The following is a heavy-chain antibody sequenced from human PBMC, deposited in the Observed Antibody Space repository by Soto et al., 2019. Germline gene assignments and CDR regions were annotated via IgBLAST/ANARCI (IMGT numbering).Heavy chain of an antibody. J-gene: IGHJ4*02. CDR2: IKQDGSEK. CDR3: AREKRANGYFDY. D-gene: IGHD6-25*01. Sequence: EVQLVESGGGLVPPGGSLRLYCAGAGFTFSSYWMSWVRQAPGKGLEWVANIKQDGSEKYYVDSVNGRFTISRDNAKNSLYLQMHSLRGEDTAVYYCAREKRANGYFDYWGQGTLVAVSP. V-gene: IGHV3-7*01. CDR1: GFTFSSYW.